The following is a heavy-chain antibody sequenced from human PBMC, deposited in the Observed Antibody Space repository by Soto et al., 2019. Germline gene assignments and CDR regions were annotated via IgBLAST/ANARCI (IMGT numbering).Heavy chain of an antibody. CDR3: ARGDCSTTRCYERTYYYYCMGG. CDR2: INPNSGGT. J-gene: IGHJ6*02. V-gene: IGHV1-2*02. CDR1: GYTFNGYY. Sequence: ASVKVSCKASGYTFNGYYIHWVRQAPGQGPEWMGWINPNSGGTNSAQKFQGRVTMTRDTSISTAYMELSRLRSDDTAVYYCARGDCSTTRCYERTYYYYCMGGWGRGTTGTLSS. D-gene: IGHD2-2*01.